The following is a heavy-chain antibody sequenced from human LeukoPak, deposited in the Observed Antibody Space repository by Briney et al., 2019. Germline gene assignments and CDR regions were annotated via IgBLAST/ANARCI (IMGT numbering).Heavy chain of an antibody. CDR3: ARARLGYCSSTSCYLDAFDI. CDR1: GFTFSVYY. J-gene: IGHJ3*02. V-gene: IGHV3-11*01. Sequence: GGSLRLSCAASGFTFSVYYMSWIRQAPGKGLEWVSYISSSGSTIYYADSVKGRFTISRDNAKNSLYLQMNSLRAEDTAVYYCARARLGYCSSTSCYLDAFDIWGQGTMVTVSS. CDR2: ISSSGSTI. D-gene: IGHD2-2*01.